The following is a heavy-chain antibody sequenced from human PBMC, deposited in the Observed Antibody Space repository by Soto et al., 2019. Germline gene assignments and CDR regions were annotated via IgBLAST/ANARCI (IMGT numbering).Heavy chain of an antibody. D-gene: IGHD2-21*01. Sequence: SETLSLTCTVSGCSISSSSYYWGWIRQPPGKGLEWIGSIYYSGSTYYNPSLKSRVTISVDTSKNQFSLKLSSVTAADTAVYYCARDYSNWFDPWGQGTLVTVS. V-gene: IGHV4-39*01. CDR3: ARDYSNWFDP. J-gene: IGHJ5*02. CDR2: IYYSGST. CDR1: GCSISSSSYY.